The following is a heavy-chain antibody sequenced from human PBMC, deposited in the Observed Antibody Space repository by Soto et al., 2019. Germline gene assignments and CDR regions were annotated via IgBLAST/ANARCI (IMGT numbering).Heavy chain of an antibody. CDR2: IYWDDDK. Sequence: SGPTLVNPTQTLTLTCTFSGFSLSTSGVGVGWIRQPPGKALEWLALIYWDDDKRYSPSLKSRLTITKDTSRNQVVLTMTNMDPVDTATYYCAHIDRPTLTPSFDPWGQGTLVTVSS. CDR3: AHIDRPTLTPSFDP. CDR1: GFSLSTSGVG. J-gene: IGHJ5*02. V-gene: IGHV2-5*02. D-gene: IGHD3-9*01.